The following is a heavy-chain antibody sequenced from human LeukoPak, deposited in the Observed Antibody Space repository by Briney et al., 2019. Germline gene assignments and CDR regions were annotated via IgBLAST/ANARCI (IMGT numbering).Heavy chain of an antibody. J-gene: IGHJ5*02. CDR2: IYYSGSI. Sequence: SETLSLTCTVSGGSISSYYWSWIRQPPGKGLEWIGYIYYSGSINYNPSLKSRVTISVDTSKNQFSLKLSSVTAADTAVYYCARVWWDIVVVPAAKTDNWFDPWGQGTLVTVSS. V-gene: IGHV4-59*01. D-gene: IGHD2-2*01. CDR1: GGSISSYY. CDR3: ARVWWDIVVVPAAKTDNWFDP.